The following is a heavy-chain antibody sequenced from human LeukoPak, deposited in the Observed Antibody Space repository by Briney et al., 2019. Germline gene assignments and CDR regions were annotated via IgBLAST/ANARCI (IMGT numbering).Heavy chain of an antibody. Sequence: GASVKVSCKASGYTFTSYGISWVRVAPGQGLEWMGWISAYNGNTNYAQKLQGRVAMTTDTTTSTSYMELRSLRSDETAVYYCAREGGGPSSGWFDYWGQGTLVTVSS. CDR1: GYTFTSYG. D-gene: IGHD6-19*01. J-gene: IGHJ4*02. V-gene: IGHV1-18*01. CDR3: AREGGGPSSGWFDY. CDR2: ISAYNGNT.